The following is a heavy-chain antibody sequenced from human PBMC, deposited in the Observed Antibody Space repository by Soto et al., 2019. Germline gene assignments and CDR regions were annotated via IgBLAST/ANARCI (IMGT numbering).Heavy chain of an antibody. D-gene: IGHD6-13*01. CDR3: ARSTSSSWYFSYYFDY. J-gene: IGHJ4*02. V-gene: IGHV1-3*01. CDR2: INAGNGNT. CDR1: GYTFTSYA. Sequence: ASVKVSCKASGYTFTSYAMHWVRQAPGQRLEWMGWINAGNGNTKYPQKFQGRVTITRDTSASTAYMELSSLRSEDTAVYYCARSTSSSWYFSYYFDYWGQGTLVTVSS.